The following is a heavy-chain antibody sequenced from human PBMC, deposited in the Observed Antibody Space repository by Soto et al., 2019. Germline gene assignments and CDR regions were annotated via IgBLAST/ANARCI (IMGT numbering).Heavy chain of an antibody. J-gene: IGHJ6*02. D-gene: IGHD3-16*01. CDR3: ARSWVTGKGGMDV. CDR2: INGYTGNT. V-gene: IGHV1-18*01. Sequence: QVQLVQSGAEVKKPGASVKVSCKASDYTFTSYGFSWVRQAPGQGLEWMGWINGYTGNTHYAQKFQGRVTMTTDTSTSTAYMELWTLISDDTAVYYCARSWVTGKGGMDVWGQGTTVTVSS. CDR1: DYTFTSYG.